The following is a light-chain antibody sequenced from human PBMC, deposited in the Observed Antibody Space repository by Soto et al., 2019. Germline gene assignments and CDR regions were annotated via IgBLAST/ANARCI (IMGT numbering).Light chain of an antibody. V-gene: IGKV3-15*01. Sequence: EIVMTQSPATLSVSPGERATLSCRASQSVSSNLAWYPQKPGQAPRLLSYGASTRATGIPARFSGSGSGTEFALTISSLQSEDVAVYYCQQYNNWPAMAVGEGTKVEIK. CDR2: GAS. CDR1: QSVSSN. J-gene: IGKJ1*01. CDR3: QQYNNWPAMA.